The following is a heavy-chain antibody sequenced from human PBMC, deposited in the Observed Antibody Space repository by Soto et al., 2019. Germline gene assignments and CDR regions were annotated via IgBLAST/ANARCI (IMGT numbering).Heavy chain of an antibody. CDR3: ARGRITVTTDY. D-gene: IGHD4-17*01. CDR2: IYHSGST. J-gene: IGHJ4*02. V-gene: IGHV4-4*02. CDR1: SGSISRSNC. Sequence: SETLSLTCAVSSGSISRSNCWSWVRQPPGKGLEWIGEIYHSGSTNYNPSLKSRVTISVDKSKNQFSLKLSSVTAADTAVYYCARGRITVTTDYWGQGTLVTVSS.